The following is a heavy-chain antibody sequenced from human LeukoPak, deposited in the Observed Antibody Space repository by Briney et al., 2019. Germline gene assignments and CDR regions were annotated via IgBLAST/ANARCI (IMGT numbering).Heavy chain of an antibody. J-gene: IGHJ4*02. V-gene: IGHV3-7*01. CDR3: TGDFVF. CDR2: INQDGSVK. Sequence: GGSLRLSCAASGFAFSTYWMDWVRQAPGKGLEWVGNINQDGSVKHYVDSVRGRFTISRDNARNSVYLQMNALRVEDTAVYYCTGDFVFWGQGTLVTASS. D-gene: IGHD3-3*01. CDR1: GFAFSTYW.